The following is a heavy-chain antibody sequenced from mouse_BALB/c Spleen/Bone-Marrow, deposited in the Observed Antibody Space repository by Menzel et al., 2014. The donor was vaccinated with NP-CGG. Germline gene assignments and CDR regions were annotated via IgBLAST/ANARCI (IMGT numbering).Heavy chain of an antibody. V-gene: IGHV1-7*01. D-gene: IGHD4-1*01. CDR2: INPGTGYT. J-gene: IGHJ4*01. Sequence: QVQLKDSGAELTKPGASVTMSCKASGYTFTNYWIHWIKQRPGQGLEWIDYINPGTGYTDYNPNFKDKATLTADKSSITAYMQLSSLTSEDSSVYYCARETGTYVMDYWGQGTSVTVAS. CDR3: ARETGTYVMDY. CDR1: GYTFTNYW.